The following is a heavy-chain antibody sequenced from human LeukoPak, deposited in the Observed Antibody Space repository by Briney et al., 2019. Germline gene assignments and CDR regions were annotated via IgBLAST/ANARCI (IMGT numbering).Heavy chain of an antibody. J-gene: IGHJ4*02. Sequence: GGSLRLSCVASGFTFSTYAMHWVRQAPGKGLEWVTVIAYDGTIRYYADSVKGRFTISRDDSQNTLYLQMNSLRAEDTAVYYCARDLWFGDYWGQGTLVTVSS. D-gene: IGHD3-10*01. CDR2: IAYDGTIR. V-gene: IGHV3-30*04. CDR1: GFTFSTYA. CDR3: ARDLWFGDY.